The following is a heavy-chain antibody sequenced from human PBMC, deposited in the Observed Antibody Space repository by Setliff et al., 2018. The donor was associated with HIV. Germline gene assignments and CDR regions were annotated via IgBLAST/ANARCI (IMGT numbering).Heavy chain of an antibody. CDR1: GGSISSGGYY. V-gene: IGHV4-31*03. D-gene: IGHD2-21*01. CDR3: ARHGIVVVIAIPNWFDP. J-gene: IGHJ5*02. CDR2: IYYSGST. Sequence: PSETLSLTCTVSGGSISSGGYYWSWIRQHPGKGLEWIGYIYYSGSTYYNPSLKSRVTISLDTSKNQFSLKLRSVSAADTAVYYCARHGIVVVIAIPNWFDPWGQGTLVTVSS.